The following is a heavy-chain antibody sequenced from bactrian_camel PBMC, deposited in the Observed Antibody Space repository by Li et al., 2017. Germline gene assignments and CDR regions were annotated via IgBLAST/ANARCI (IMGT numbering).Heavy chain of an antibody. CDR1: GYFNSCNC. V-gene: IGHV3S25*01. CDR3: KRQCLRSGVRLTY. D-gene: IGHD2*01. Sequence: VQAGGSLRLSCAGSGYFNSCNCMAWFRQAPGQEREGVAAINSGAGSTYYPDAAKGRFTISRDSDKNTVYLQMNSLQPEDSAMYYCKRQCLRSGVRLTYWGQGTQVTVS. CDR2: INSGAGST. J-gene: IGHJ4*01.